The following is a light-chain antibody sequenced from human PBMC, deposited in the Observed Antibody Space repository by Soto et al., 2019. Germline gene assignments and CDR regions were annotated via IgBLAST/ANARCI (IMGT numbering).Light chain of an antibody. J-gene: IGKJ1*01. CDR2: SAS. CDR1: QNIDKY. Sequence: DIRMTQSPASLSASVGDRVTVTCRASQNIDKYLHWYQQKPGKAPNLLIFSASILQSGVPSRFIGSGSGTEFTLTISGLQPEDFATYYCQQTDSNSVPFGQGTKVELK. CDR3: QQTDSNSVP. V-gene: IGKV1-39*01.